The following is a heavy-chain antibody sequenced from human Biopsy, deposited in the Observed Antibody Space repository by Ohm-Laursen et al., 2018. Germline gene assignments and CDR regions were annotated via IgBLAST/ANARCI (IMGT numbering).Heavy chain of an antibody. CDR3: ARPSGGVSTIGFDP. J-gene: IGHJ5*02. CDR1: GYDFLDFH. Sequence: ATVKISCKASGYDFLDFHIHWVRQVPGQGLEWIGHINPHTGVTKYAQKFLDRITMTGDTSISTAYMDLSRLTSADTGIYYCARPSGGVSTIGFDPWGQGTLVTVSS. CDR2: INPHTGVT. D-gene: IGHD5/OR15-5a*01. V-gene: IGHV1-2*05.